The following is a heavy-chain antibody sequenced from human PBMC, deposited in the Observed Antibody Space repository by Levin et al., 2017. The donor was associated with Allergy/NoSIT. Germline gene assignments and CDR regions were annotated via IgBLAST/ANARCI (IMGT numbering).Heavy chain of an antibody. Sequence: ASVKVSCKASGGTFSSYAISWVRQAPGQGLEWMGGIIPIFGTANYAQKFQGRVTITADESTSTAYMELSSLRSEDTAVYYCARDLTDGMATTFDYWGQGTLVTVSS. V-gene: IGHV1-69*13. CDR3: ARDLTDGMATTFDY. D-gene: IGHD5-24*01. CDR1: GGTFSSYA. CDR2: IIPIFGTA. J-gene: IGHJ4*02.